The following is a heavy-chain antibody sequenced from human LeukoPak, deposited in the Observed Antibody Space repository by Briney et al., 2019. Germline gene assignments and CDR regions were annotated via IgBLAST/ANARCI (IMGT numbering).Heavy chain of an antibody. J-gene: IGHJ4*02. V-gene: IGHV4-34*01. D-gene: IGHD5-18*01. CDR1: GGSFSGYY. Sequence: SETPSLTCAVYGGSFSGYYWSWIRQPPGKGLEWIGEINHSGSTNYNPSLKSRVTISVDTSKNQFSLKLSSVTAADTAVYYCARDEQGYSYGPFDYWGQGTLVTVSS. CDR2: INHSGST. CDR3: ARDEQGYSYGPFDY.